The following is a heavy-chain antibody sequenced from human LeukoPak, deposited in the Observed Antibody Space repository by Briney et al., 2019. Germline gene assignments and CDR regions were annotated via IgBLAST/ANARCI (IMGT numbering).Heavy chain of an antibody. CDR2: ISGSGSNT. CDR3: ARVRDPPQYYFDY. D-gene: IGHD5-24*01. V-gene: IGHV3-23*01. CDR1: GFTFSSYA. J-gene: IGHJ4*02. Sequence: GGSLRLSCAASGFTFSSYAMSWVRQAPGKGLEWVSTISGSGSNTYYADSVRGRFTISRDISKNTLSMQMNSLRAEDTAKYYCARVRDPPQYYFDYWGQGTLVTVSS.